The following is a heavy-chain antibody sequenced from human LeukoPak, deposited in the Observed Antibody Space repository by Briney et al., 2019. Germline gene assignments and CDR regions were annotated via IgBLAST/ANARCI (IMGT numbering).Heavy chain of an antibody. J-gene: IGHJ5*02. D-gene: IGHD1-7*01. CDR3: AREPDQTTPDIP. V-gene: IGHV3-33*01. CDR1: GFTFSSYG. CDR2: IWYDGSNK. Sequence: GGSLRLSCAASGFTFSSYGMHWVRQAPGKGLEWVAVIWYDGSNKHYADSVKGRFTISRDNSKNTLYLQMNSLRAEDTAVYYCAREPDQTTPDIPWGQGTLVTVSS.